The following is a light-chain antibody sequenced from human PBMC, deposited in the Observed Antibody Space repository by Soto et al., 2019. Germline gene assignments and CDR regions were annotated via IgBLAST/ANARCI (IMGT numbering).Light chain of an antibody. J-gene: IGLJ3*02. CDR3: AAWDDSLSEMV. CDR2: RNN. Sequence: QSVLTQSSSASGTPGQRVIMSCSGSNSNIGKNYVYWYQQLPGTAPKLLISRNNERPSGVPDRFSGAKSGTSASLAVSGLQSEDEGDYFCAAWDDSLSEMVFGGGTKVTVL. CDR1: NSNIGKNY. V-gene: IGLV1-47*01.